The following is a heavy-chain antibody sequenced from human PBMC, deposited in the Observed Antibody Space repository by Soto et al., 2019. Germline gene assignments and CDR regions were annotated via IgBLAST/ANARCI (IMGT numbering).Heavy chain of an antibody. D-gene: IGHD6-13*01. CDR3: ARGSSSSWSPFDY. V-gene: IGHV3-33*01. Sequence: SLRLSCAASGFTFSSYGMHWVRQAPGKGLEWVAVIWYDGSNKYYADSVKGRFTISRDNSKNTLYLQMNSLRAEDAAVYYCARGSSSSWSPFDYWGQGTLVTVSS. CDR1: GFTFSSYG. J-gene: IGHJ4*02. CDR2: IWYDGSNK.